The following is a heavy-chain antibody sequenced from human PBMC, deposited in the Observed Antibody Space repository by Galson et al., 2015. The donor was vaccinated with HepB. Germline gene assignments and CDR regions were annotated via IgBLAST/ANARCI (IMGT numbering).Heavy chain of an antibody. D-gene: IGHD5-18*01. CDR2: INSDGSST. CDR1: GFTFSSYW. CDR3: ARDRGYSYGYAPLYYYYYGMDV. V-gene: IGHV3-74*01. J-gene: IGHJ6*02. Sequence: SLRLSCAASGFTFSSYWMHWVRQAPGKGLVWVSRINSDGSSTSYADSVKGRFTISRDNAKNTLYLQMNSLRAEDTAVYYCARDRGYSYGYAPLYYYYYGMDVWGQGTTVTVSS.